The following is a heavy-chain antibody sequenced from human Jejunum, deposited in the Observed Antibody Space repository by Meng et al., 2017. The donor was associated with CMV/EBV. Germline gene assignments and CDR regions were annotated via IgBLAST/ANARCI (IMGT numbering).Heavy chain of an antibody. J-gene: IGHJ4*02. CDR2: GIPSLTIA. V-gene: IGHV1-69*10. Sequence: FSTYADGWVRQAPRQGLEWMGGGIPSLTIANYALKFRGRVTFTANSADKSASAVYMELTSLRYDDTAVYFCARVHQQLVRGYFDSWGQGTLVTVSS. CDR3: ARVHQQLVRGYFDS. D-gene: IGHD3-10*01. CDR1: FSTYA.